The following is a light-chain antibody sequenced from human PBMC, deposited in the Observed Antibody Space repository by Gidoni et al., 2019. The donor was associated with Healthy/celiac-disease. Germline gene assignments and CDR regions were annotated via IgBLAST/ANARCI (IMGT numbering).Light chain of an antibody. Sequence: IQITQSPSSLSASVGGRVTITCRASQSISSYLNWYQQKPGKAPKLLTYYASSLQSGVPSRFSGSGSGTDFTLTISSLQPEDFETYYCQQSYSTPPTFGQGTKVEIK. CDR3: QQSYSTPPT. CDR2: YAS. J-gene: IGKJ1*01. V-gene: IGKV1-39*01. CDR1: QSISSY.